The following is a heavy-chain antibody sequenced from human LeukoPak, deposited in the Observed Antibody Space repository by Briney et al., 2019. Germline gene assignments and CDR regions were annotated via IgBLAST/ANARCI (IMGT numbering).Heavy chain of an antibody. Sequence: GGSLRLSCAASAFTFRNYAMHWVRQAPGKGLEWVAVISHDERNIYYADSVKGRFTISRDNSKNTLYLQMNSLRAEDTAVYYCAKDRTGLLVVPAALDYWGQGTLVTVSS. CDR1: AFTFRNYA. J-gene: IGHJ4*02. CDR3: AKDRTGLLVVPAALDY. V-gene: IGHV3-30*18. D-gene: IGHD2-2*01. CDR2: ISHDERNI.